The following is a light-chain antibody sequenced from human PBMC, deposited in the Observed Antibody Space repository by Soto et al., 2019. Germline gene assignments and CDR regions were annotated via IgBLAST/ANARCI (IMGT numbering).Light chain of an antibody. CDR3: QQYVRSPWA. CDR2: AAS. V-gene: IGKV1-5*01. J-gene: IGKJ1*01. CDR1: QSISSW. Sequence: IHMTDSPSTRAASVLCRVTITFLASQSISSWLSWYQQKPGKDPKLLIYAASSLQSGVPSRFSGSGSGTDFTLTISRLEPEDFAVYYCQQYVRSPWAFGQGTKVDIK.